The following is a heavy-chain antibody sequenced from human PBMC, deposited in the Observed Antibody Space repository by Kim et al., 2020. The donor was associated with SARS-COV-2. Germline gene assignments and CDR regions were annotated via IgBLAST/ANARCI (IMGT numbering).Heavy chain of an antibody. J-gene: IGHJ5*02. CDR2: IYHSGST. D-gene: IGHD6-13*01. CDR3: ANKDSSSWPSNWFDP. V-gene: IGHV4-4*02. CDR1: GGSISSSNW. Sequence: SETRSLTCAVSGGSISSSNWWSWVRQPPGKGLEWIGEIYHSGSTNYNPSLKSRVTISVDKSKNQFSLKLSSVTAADTAVYYCANKDSSSWPSNWFDPWGQGTLVTVSS.